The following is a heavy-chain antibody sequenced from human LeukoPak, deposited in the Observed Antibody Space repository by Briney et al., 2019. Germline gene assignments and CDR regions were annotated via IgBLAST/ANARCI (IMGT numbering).Heavy chain of an antibody. J-gene: IGHJ4*02. CDR2: IHAGRGDT. V-gene: IGHV1-2*02. CDR1: GYTFTGHY. Sequence: ASVKVSCKASGYTFTGHYMHWVRQAPGQGLEWMGWIHAGRGDTNYAQKFQGRFTMTRDTSINTLFMELSSLRSDDTAVYYCARDENWGPDYWGQGTLVTVSS. CDR3: ARDENWGPDY. D-gene: IGHD7-27*01.